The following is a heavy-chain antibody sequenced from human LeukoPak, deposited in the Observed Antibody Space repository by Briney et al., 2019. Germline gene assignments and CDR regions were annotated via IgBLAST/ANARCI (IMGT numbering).Heavy chain of an antibody. D-gene: IGHD2-8*01. V-gene: IGHV3-33*06. CDR3: AKDVRRRCEYFQH. Sequence: GGSLRLSCAASGFTFSSYGMHWVRQAPGKGLEWVAVIWYDGSNKYYADSVKGRFTISRDNSKNTLYLQMNSLRAEDTAVHYCAKDVRRRCEYFQHWGQGTLVTVSS. CDR2: IWYDGSNK. CDR1: GFTFSSYG. J-gene: IGHJ1*01.